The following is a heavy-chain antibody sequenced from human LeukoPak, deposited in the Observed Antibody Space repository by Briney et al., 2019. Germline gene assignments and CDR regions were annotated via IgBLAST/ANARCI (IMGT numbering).Heavy chain of an antibody. CDR2: IRYDGSNK. J-gene: IGHJ4*02. V-gene: IGHV3-30*02. D-gene: IGHD1-26*01. CDR1: GFTFSSYG. CDR3: AKPSRGVGASALFDY. Sequence: GGSLRLSCAASGFTFSSYGMHWVRQAPGKGLEWVAFIRYDGSNKYYADSVKGRFTISRDNSKNTLYLQMISLRAEDTAVYYCAKPSRGVGASALFDYWGQGTLVTVSS.